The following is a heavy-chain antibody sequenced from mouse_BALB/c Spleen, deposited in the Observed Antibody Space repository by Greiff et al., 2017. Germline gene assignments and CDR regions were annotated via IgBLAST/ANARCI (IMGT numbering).Heavy chain of an antibody. J-gene: IGHJ3*01. V-gene: IGHV2-2*02. CDR1: GFSLTSYG. D-gene: IGHD2-4*01. CDR2: IWSGGST. CDR3: ASSTMITVFAY. Sequence: VQLQQSGPGLVQPSQSLSITCTVSGFSLTSYGVHWVRQSPGKGLEWLGVIWSGGSTDYNAAFISRLSISKDNSKSQVFFKMNSLQANDTAIYYCASSTMITVFAYWGQGTLVTVSA.